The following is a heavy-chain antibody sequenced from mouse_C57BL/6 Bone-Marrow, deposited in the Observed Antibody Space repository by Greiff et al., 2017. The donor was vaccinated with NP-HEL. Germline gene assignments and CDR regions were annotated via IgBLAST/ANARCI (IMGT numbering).Heavy chain of an antibody. V-gene: IGHV1-69*01. CDR3: ARYQFFTYTFDY. D-gene: IGHD5-1*01. Sequence: QVQLKQPGAELVMPGASVKLSCKASGYTFTSYWMHWVKQRPGQGLEWIGEIDPSDSYTNYNQKFKGKSTLTVDKSSSTAYMQLSSLTSEDSAVYYCARYQFFTYTFDYWGQGTTLTVSS. J-gene: IGHJ2*01. CDR1: GYTFTSYW. CDR2: IDPSDSYT.